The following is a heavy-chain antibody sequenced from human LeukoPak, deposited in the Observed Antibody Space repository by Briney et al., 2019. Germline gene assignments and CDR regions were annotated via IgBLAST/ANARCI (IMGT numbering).Heavy chain of an antibody. V-gene: IGHV1-69*13. CDR1: GYTFTGYY. CDR2: IIPIFGTA. CDR3: ASGKYYYGSGSTFGFDP. J-gene: IGHJ5*02. D-gene: IGHD3-10*01. Sequence: SVKVSCKASGYTFTGYYMHWVRQAPGQGLEWMGGIIPIFGTANYAQKFQGRVTITADESTSTAYMELSSLRSEDTAVYYCASGKYYYGSGSTFGFDPWGQGTLVTVSS.